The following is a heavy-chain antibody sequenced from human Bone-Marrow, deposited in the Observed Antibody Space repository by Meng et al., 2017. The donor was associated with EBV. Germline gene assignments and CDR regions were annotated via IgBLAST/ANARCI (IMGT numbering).Heavy chain of an antibody. CDR1: AFTFSDYG. Sequence: QLQLGGSGGGVGQPGRSMRLACAAAAFTFSDYGMFWVPQAPGKGPEWVAIIPSHGGNIYSADSVKGRFTISSDDSKNTLYLQMNSLRGEDTGVYYCARDLSGRFDPWDQGTLVTVSS. J-gene: IGHJ5*02. CDR3: ARDLSGRFDP. V-gene: IGHV3-30*03. CDR2: IPSHGGNI. D-gene: IGHD1-14*01.